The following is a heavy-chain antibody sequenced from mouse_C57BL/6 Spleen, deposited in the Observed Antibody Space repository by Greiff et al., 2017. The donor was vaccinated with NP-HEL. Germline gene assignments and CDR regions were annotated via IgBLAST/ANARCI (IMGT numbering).Heavy chain of an antibody. CDR1: GYTFTSYW. D-gene: IGHD4-1*01. CDR2: IDPSDSYT. J-gene: IGHJ2*01. V-gene: IGHV1-69*01. Sequence: QVQLQQPGAELVMPGASVKLSCKASGYTFTSYWMHWVKQRPGQGLEWIGEIDPSDSYTNYNQKFKGKSTLTVDKSSSTAYMQLSSLTSEDSAVYYCARGHPSNWGCDYWGQGTTLTVSS. CDR3: ARGHPSNWGCDY.